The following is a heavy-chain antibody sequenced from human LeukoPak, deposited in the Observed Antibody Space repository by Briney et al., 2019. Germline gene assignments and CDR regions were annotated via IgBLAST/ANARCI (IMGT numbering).Heavy chain of an antibody. D-gene: IGHD5-18*01. Sequence: GGSLRLSCTASGFTFGDYAMSWVRQAPGKGLEWVGFIRSKAYGGTTEYAASVKGRFTISRDDSKSIAYLQMNSLKTEDTAVYYRTLRRVDTAMQTNYYYYMDVWGKGTTVTISS. CDR3: TLRRVDTAMQTNYYYYMDV. CDR2: IRSKAYGGTT. V-gene: IGHV3-49*04. J-gene: IGHJ6*03. CDR1: GFTFGDYA.